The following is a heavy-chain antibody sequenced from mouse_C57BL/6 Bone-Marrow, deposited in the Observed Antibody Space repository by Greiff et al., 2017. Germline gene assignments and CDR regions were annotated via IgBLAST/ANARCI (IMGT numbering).Heavy chain of an antibody. V-gene: IGHV1-62-2*01. CDR3: ARHPYYAYDHYYAMDY. Sequence: QVQLQQSGAELVKPGASVKLSCKASGYTFTEYTIHWVKQRSGQGLEWIGWFYPGSGSIKYNEKFKDKATLTADKSSSTVYMELSSLTSEYSAVYFGARHPYYAYDHYYAMDYWGQGTSVTVSS. CDR2: FYPGSGSI. J-gene: IGHJ4*01. CDR1: GYTFTEYT. D-gene: IGHD2-2*01.